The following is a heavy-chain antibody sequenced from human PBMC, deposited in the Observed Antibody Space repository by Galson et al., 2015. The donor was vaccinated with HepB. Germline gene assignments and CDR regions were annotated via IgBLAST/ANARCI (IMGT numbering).Heavy chain of an antibody. J-gene: IGHJ4*02. CDR3: AKDAYRSSYYFDS. CDR2: TWSDGINN. CDR1: GFTFSNSC. Sequence: LRLSCAASGFTFSNSCMHWVRQAPGKGLEWVAVTWSDGINNYYADSVKGRFTISRDNFKNTLYLQMNSLRAEDTAVYYCAKDAYRSSYYFDSWGQGTLVTVSS. V-gene: IGHV3-33*06. D-gene: IGHD3-16*01.